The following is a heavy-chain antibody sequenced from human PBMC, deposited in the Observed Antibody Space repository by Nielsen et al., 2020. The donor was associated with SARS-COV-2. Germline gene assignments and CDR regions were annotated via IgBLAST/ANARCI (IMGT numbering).Heavy chain of an antibody. J-gene: IGHJ6*02. CDR3: ATPTCTSCYTDELSARAFYYYYGMDV. V-gene: IGHV1-24*01. D-gene: IGHD2-2*02. Sequence: ASVKVSCKVSGYTLTELSMHWVRQAPGKGLEWMGGFDPEDGETIYAQKFQGRVTMTEDTSTDTAYMELSSLRSEDTAVYYCATPTCTSCYTDELSARAFYYYYGMDVWGQGTTVIVSS. CDR2: FDPEDGET. CDR1: GYTLTELS.